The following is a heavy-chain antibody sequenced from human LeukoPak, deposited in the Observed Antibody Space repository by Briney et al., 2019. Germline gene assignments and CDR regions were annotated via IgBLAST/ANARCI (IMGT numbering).Heavy chain of an antibody. CDR3: AKDRSSSNWYYFDY. J-gene: IGHJ4*02. Sequence: PGGSLRLSCAASGFIFSSYAMHWVRQAPGKGLEWVAFIRYDGSNKYYADSVKGRFTISRDNSKNTLYLQMNSLRPEDTAVYYCAKDRSSSNWYYFDYWGQGILVTVSS. CDR2: IRYDGSNK. D-gene: IGHD6-13*01. CDR1: GFIFSSYA. V-gene: IGHV3-30*02.